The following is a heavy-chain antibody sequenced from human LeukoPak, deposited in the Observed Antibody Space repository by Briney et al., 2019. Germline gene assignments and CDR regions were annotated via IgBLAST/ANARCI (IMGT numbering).Heavy chain of an antibody. D-gene: IGHD1-1*01. J-gene: IGHJ4*02. CDR1: GFTFSNAW. Sequence: KAGGSLRLSCAASGFTFSNAWMTWVRQAPGKGLEWVGRIKSKTDGGTTDYAAPVKGRFTISRDDSKNTVYLQMNSLKTEDTAVYYCTTRNDGGIYYFDYWGQGTLVTVSS. CDR3: TTRNDGGIYYFDY. CDR2: IKSKTDGGTT. V-gene: IGHV3-15*01.